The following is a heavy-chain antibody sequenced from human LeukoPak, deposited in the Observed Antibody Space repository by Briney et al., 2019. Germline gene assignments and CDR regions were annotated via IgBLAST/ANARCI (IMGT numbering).Heavy chain of an antibody. CDR3: ARDLDWGAFDA. Sequence: PGGSLRLSCAASGFTFPRHGINWVRQAPGKGLEWVSGISPSGSILYYADSVKGRFTISRDNSKNTASLQMNSLRAEDTALYYCARDLDWGAFDAWGQGTLVTVSS. J-gene: IGHJ5*02. V-gene: IGHV3-23*01. CDR1: GFTFPRHG. CDR2: ISPSGSIL. D-gene: IGHD3-9*01.